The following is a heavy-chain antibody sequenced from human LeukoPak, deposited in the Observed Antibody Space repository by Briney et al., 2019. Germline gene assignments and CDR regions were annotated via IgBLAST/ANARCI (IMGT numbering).Heavy chain of an antibody. Sequence: ASVKVSCKASGGTFSSYAISWVRQAPGQGLEWMGWISAYNGNTNYAQKLQGRVTMTTDTSTSTAYMELRSLRSDDTAVYYCAREGIAAAGTGDFDYWGQGTLVTVSS. CDR3: AREGIAAAGTGDFDY. J-gene: IGHJ4*02. V-gene: IGHV1-18*01. CDR2: ISAYNGNT. D-gene: IGHD6-13*01. CDR1: GGTFSSYA.